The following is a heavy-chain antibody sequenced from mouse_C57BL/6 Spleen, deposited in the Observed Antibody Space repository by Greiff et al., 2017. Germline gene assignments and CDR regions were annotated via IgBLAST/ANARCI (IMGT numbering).Heavy chain of an antibody. CDR1: GFNIKDYY. Sequence: DVQLQESGAELVRPGASVKLSCTASGFNIKDYYMHWVKQRPEQGLEWIGRIAPEGGDTEYAPKFQGKATMTADTSSNTAYLQLSRLTSEDTAVYYCTIYYGYDVRYYFDYWGQGTTLTVSS. CDR3: TIYYGYDVRYYFDY. D-gene: IGHD2-2*01. J-gene: IGHJ2*01. CDR2: IAPEGGDT. V-gene: IGHV14-1*01.